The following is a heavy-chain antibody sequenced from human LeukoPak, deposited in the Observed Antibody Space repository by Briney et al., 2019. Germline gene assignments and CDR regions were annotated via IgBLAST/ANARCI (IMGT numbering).Heavy chain of an antibody. Sequence: GASVKVSCKASGDTFTSHYIHWVRQAPGQGLEWMGISNPRGGSTSHAQKFQGRVTMTTDTSTSTVYMEPSSLRSEDTAVYYCARSPAYCSGSTCYGHNWFDPWGQGTLVTVSS. V-gene: IGHV1-46*01. CDR3: ARSPAYCSGSTCYGHNWFDP. CDR1: GDTFTSHY. D-gene: IGHD2-15*01. J-gene: IGHJ5*02. CDR2: SNPRGGST.